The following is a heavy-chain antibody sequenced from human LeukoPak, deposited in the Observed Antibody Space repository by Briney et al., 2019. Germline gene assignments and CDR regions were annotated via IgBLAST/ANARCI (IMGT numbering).Heavy chain of an antibody. CDR1: GFTFSAYA. D-gene: IGHD4-17*01. CDR2: IRGGGGSA. J-gene: IGHJ3*02. Sequence: GGSLRLSCTASGFTFSAYAMMGVRPAPGKGPEWVSAIRGGGGSAFYADSVKGRFTISRDNSKYTLFLQMNSLRAEDTAVYYCARDPNGDYIGAFDMWGPGTMVTVSS. V-gene: IGHV3-23*01. CDR3: ARDPNGDYIGAFDM.